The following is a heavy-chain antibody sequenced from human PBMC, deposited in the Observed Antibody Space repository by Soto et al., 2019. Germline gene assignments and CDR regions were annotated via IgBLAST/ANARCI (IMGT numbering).Heavy chain of an antibody. D-gene: IGHD2-2*01. V-gene: IGHV1-2*04. CDR3: ARGEGCSSTSCSNYYYYYYMDV. CDR2: INPNSGGT. CDR1: GYTFTGYY. Sequence: ASVKVSCKASGYTFTGYYMHWVRQAPGQGLEWMGWINPNSGGTNYAQKFQGWVTMTRDTSISTAYMELSRLRSDDTAVYYCARGEGCSSTSCSNYYYYYYMDVWGKGTTVTVSS. J-gene: IGHJ6*03.